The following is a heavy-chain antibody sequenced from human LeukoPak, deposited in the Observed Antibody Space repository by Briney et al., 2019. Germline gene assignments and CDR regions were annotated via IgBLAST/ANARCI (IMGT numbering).Heavy chain of an antibody. CDR3: ARDRWELRLDY. CDR2: ISSSSYI. V-gene: IGHV3-21*01. CDR1: GFTFSSYS. D-gene: IGHD1-26*01. Sequence: GGSLRLSCAASGFTFSSYSMNWVRQAPGNGLEWVSSISSSSYIYYADSVKGRFTISRDNAKNSLYLQMNSLRAEDTAVYYCARDRWELRLDYWGQGTLVTVSS. J-gene: IGHJ4*02.